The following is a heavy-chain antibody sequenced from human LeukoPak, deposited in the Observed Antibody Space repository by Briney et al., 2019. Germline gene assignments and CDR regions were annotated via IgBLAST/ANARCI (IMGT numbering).Heavy chain of an antibody. CDR3: AKDSYSKGDY. D-gene: IGHD5-18*01. CDR2: ISWNSGSI. J-gene: IGHJ4*02. V-gene: IGHV3-9*01. Sequence: GGSLRLSCAASGFTFDGYAMHWVRQAPGKGLEWVSGISWNSGSIGYADSVKGRFTISRDNAKNSLYPQMNSLRAEDTGVYYCAKDSYSKGDYWGQGVLVTVSS. CDR1: GFTFDGYA.